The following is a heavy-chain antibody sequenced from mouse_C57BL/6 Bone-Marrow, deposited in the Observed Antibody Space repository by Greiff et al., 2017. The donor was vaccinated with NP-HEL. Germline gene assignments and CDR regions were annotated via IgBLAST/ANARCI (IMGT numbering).Heavy chain of an antibody. J-gene: IGHJ4*01. CDR1: GYSITSGYY. V-gene: IGHV3-6*01. CDR3: ARDGFLIPYYYDMDY. Sequence: EVKLQESGPGLVKPSQSLSLTCSVTGYSITSGYYWNWIRQFPGNKLEWMGYISYDGSNNYNPSLKNRISITRDTSKNKFFLKLNSVTTEDTATYYCARDGFLIPYYYDMDYWGQGTSVTVSS. CDR2: ISYDGSN.